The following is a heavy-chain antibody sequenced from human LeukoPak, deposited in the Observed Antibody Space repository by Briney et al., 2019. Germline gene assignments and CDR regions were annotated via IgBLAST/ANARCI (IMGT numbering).Heavy chain of an antibody. J-gene: IGHJ6*02. CDR1: GGSISSYY. Sequence: PSETLSLTCIVSGGSISSYYWSWIRQPPGKGLEWIGYIYYSGSTNYNRSLMSRVTISVDTSKNQFSLKLNSVTAADTAVYYCARAQRSYYYYGMDVWGQGTTVTVSS. CDR3: ARAQRSYYYYGMDV. V-gene: IGHV4-59*01. CDR2: IYYSGST.